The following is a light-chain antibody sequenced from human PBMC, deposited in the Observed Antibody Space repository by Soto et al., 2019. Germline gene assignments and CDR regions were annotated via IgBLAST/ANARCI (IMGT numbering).Light chain of an antibody. CDR3: QQYHSLPWT. CDR1: QDISTY. Sequence: DIQMTQSPSSLSASVGDRVTITCQASQDISTYLNWYQQKLGKAPNLLINDASNLETGVPSRISGTGSGTDFSLTIISLQPEDVATYYCQQYHSLPWTFGHGTKVDIK. J-gene: IGKJ1*01. V-gene: IGKV1-33*01. CDR2: DAS.